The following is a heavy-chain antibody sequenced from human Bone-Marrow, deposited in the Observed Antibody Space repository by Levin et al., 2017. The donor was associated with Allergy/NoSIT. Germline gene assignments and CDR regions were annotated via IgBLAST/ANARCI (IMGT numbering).Heavy chain of an antibody. CDR2: IYPGDSDT. D-gene: IGHD2-2*01. J-gene: IGHJ4*02. CDR3: ARGWVEGIVVVPAAKRRSDYFDY. Sequence: RGESLKISCKGSGYSFTSYWIGWVRQMPGKGLEWMGIIYPGDSDTRYSPSFQGQVTISADKSISTAYLQWSSLKASDTAMYYCARGWVEGIVVVPAAKRRSDYFDYWGQGTLVTVSS. V-gene: IGHV5-51*01. CDR1: GYSFTSYW.